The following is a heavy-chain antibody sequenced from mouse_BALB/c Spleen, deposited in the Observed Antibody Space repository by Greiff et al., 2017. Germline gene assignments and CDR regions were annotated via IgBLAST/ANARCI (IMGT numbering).Heavy chain of an antibody. Sequence: VKLQESGPGLVQPSQSLSITCTVSGFSLTSYGVHWVRQSPGKGLEWLGVIWSGGSTDYNAAFISRLSISKDNSKSQVFFKMNSLQANDTAIYYCAREGLLRLAWFAYWGQGTLVTVSA. D-gene: IGHD1-1*01. CDR2: IWSGGST. CDR3: AREGLLRLAWFAY. CDR1: GFSLTSYG. V-gene: IGHV2-2*02. J-gene: IGHJ3*01.